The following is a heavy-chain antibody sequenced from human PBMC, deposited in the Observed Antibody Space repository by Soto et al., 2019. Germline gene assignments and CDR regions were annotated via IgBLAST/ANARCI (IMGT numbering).Heavy chain of an antibody. D-gene: IGHD6-6*01. CDR3: AKEGRYSSSSVGYYYYGMDV. Sequence: GGSLRLSCAASGFTFSSYAMSWVRQAPGKGLEWVSAISGSGGSTYYADSVKGRFTISRDNSKNTLYLQMNSLRAEDTAVYYCAKEGRYSSSSVGYYYYGMDVWGQGTTVTVSS. CDR2: ISGSGGST. CDR1: GFTFSSYA. V-gene: IGHV3-23*01. J-gene: IGHJ6*02.